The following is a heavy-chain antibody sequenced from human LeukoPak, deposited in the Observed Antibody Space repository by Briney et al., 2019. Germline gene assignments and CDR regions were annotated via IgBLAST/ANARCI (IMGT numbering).Heavy chain of an antibody. CDR3: ARADYYDSSGYSLNDY. J-gene: IGHJ4*02. CDR1: GYTFTSYG. D-gene: IGHD3-22*01. V-gene: IGHV1-18*01. Sequence: GASVKVSCKASGYTFTSYGISWVRQAPGQGLEWMGWISAYNGNTNYAQKLQGRVTMTTDTPTSTAYMELRSLRSDDTAVYYCARADYYDSSGYSLNDYWGQGTLVTVSS. CDR2: ISAYNGNT.